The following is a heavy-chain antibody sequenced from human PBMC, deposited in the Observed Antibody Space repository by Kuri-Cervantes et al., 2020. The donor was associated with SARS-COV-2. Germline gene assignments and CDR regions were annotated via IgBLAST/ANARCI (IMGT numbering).Heavy chain of an antibody. Sequence: ESLKISCTVSGGPVSGYHLTWMRQPPGKGLEWIGNIHYSGSTNYNTTLDSRVTISVDTTKNQLSLRLSSVTAADTAVHYCARLGATKGSYYYGVDVWGQGTTVTVSS. J-gene: IGHJ6*02. CDR1: GGPVSGYH. CDR3: ARLGATKGSYYYGVDV. CDR2: IHYSGST. V-gene: IGHV4-59*02. D-gene: IGHD1-26*01.